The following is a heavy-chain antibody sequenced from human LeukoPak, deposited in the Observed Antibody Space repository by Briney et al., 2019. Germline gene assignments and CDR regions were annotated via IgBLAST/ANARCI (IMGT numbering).Heavy chain of an antibody. V-gene: IGHV1-2*06. CDR1: GYTFTVYY. CDR2: INPNSGGT. D-gene: IGHD6-19*01. J-gene: IGHJ4*02. Sequence: VASVKVSCKASGYTFTVYYMHWVRQAPGQGLEWMGRINPNSGGTDYAQKFQGGVTMTRDTSISTAYMELSRLRSDDTALYYCAREGASSGCYVDYWGQGTLVTVSS. CDR3: AREGASSGCYVDY.